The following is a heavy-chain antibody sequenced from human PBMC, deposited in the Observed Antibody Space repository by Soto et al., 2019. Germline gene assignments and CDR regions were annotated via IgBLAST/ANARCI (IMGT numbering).Heavy chain of an antibody. V-gene: IGHV1-69*02. Sequence: SVKVSCKASGDTFNFYTINWVRQAPGLGLEWMGRFNPILSFSNSALKFQGRVTLTADKSTSTAYMVLSSLRSEDTAIYYCATSFGSGSRAFDDRGQRAPVTVSS. CDR3: ATSFGSGSRAFDD. J-gene: IGHJ4*02. D-gene: IGHD3-10*01. CDR1: GDTFNFYT. CDR2: FNPILSFS.